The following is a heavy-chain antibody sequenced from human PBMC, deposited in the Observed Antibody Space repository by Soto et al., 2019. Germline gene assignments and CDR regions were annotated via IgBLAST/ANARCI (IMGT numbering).Heavy chain of an antibody. CDR3: AGASTVVTHSGSYHWFDP. CDR1: GGSISSNY. V-gene: IGHV4-59*01. D-gene: IGHD2-21*02. Sequence: QVQLQESGPGLVKPSETLSLTCTVSGGSISSNYWSWIRQPPGKGLEWIGYIYYSGSTNYNPSLKSGVTISVDTSKNQFSLKLSSVTAADTAVYYCAGASTVVTHSGSYHWFDPWGQGTLVTVSS. J-gene: IGHJ5*02. CDR2: IYYSGST.